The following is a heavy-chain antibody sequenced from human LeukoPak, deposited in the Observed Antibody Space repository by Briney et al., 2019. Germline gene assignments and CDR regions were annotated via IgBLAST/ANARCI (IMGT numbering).Heavy chain of an antibody. V-gene: IGHV1-69*05. CDR2: IIPIFGTA. D-gene: IGHD6-25*01. Sequence: GASVKASCKASGGTFSSYAISWVRQAPGQGLEWMGGIIPIFGTANYAQKFQGRVTITTDESTSTAYMELSSLRSEDTAVYYCARDGYWDRRSMDVWGKGTTVTVSS. J-gene: IGHJ6*03. CDR1: GGTFSSYA. CDR3: ARDGYWDRRSMDV.